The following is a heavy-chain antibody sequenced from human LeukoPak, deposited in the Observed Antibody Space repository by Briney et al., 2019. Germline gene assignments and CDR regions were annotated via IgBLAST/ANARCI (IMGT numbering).Heavy chain of an antibody. CDR2: ITSDGRTT. V-gene: IGHV3-74*01. CDR1: GFTFSSTW. Sequence: GGSLRLSCVASGFTFSSTWTHWFRQGAGKGLVWLSRITSDGRTTIYADSVEGRFTISRDNAKNSLYLQMNSLRADDTAVYYCARETYCSGGSCYKGNAFDIWGQGTMVTVSS. CDR3: ARETYCSGGSCYKGNAFDI. D-gene: IGHD2-15*01. J-gene: IGHJ3*02.